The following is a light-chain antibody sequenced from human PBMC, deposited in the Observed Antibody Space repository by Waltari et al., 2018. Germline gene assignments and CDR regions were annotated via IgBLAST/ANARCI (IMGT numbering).Light chain of an antibody. CDR1: SGDVGGYYY. V-gene: IGLV2-11*01. J-gene: IGLJ2*01. Sequence: QSALTQPRSVSGSPGQSVTISCTGTSGDVGGYYYVSWYQQYPGKAPKLLIYSVTRRPPGVPDRFSGSRSGNTASLTISGLQPEDEADYYCSSYAGSDTYILFGGGTKLTVL. CDR3: SSYAGSDTYIL. CDR2: SVT.